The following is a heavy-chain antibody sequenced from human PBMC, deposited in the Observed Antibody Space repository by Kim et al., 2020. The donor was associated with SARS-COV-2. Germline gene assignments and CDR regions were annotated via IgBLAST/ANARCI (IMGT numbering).Heavy chain of an antibody. D-gene: IGHD1-26*01. J-gene: IGHJ4*01. V-gene: IGHV1-18*01. CDR2: VSTYNGQT. CDR1: GYTFTSYV. Sequence: ASVKVSCKASGYTFTSYVIIWVRQAPGQGLEWMGWVSTYNGQTNYLQKLQGRVTMTADTSTNTAYMELTSLRSDDTAVYYCARESWYTGSYYSDYWGQGTLVTVTS. CDR3: ARESWYTGSYYSDY.